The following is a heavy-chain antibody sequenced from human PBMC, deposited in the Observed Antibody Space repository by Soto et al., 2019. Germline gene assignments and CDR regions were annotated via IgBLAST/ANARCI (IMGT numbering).Heavy chain of an antibody. D-gene: IGHD1-26*01. CDR3: AIEKVGPTSIHVFDI. CDR1: GFTFSDYY. V-gene: IGHV3-11*04. CDR2: ISSSGSSI. Sequence: GGSLRLSCAASGFTFSDYYMSWIRQAPGKGLEWVSYISSSGSSIYNADSVKGRFTISRDNAKNSLYLQMNSLRAEDTAVYYCAIEKVGPTSIHVFDIWGQGTMVTVSS. J-gene: IGHJ3*02.